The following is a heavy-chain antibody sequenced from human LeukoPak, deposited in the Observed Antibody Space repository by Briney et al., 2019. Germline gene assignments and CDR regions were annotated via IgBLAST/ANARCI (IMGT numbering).Heavy chain of an antibody. D-gene: IGHD3-22*01. CDR1: GFTFSDYS. J-gene: IGHJ4*02. V-gene: IGHV3-11*04. CDR3: ARGGRYDSSGPFDS. Sequence: GGSLRLSCAASGFTFSDYSMMWIRQAPGKGLEWVSYISSSDGTIYYADSVRGRFTISRDNARNSLFLQMNSPRAEDTAHYFCARGGRYDSSGPFDSWGQGTLVTVSS. CDR2: ISSSDGTI.